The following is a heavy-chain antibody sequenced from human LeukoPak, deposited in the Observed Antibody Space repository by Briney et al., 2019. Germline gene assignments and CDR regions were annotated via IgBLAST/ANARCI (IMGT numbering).Heavy chain of an antibody. D-gene: IGHD2-2*01. Sequence: GVSLRLSCAASGFTFSSYAMNWVRQAPGKGLEWVSSISDTGGTTYYTDSVKGRFTISRDNSKNTLYLQMNSLRAEDTAVYYCARKYCTSTKCYHVDYWGQGTLVTVSS. J-gene: IGHJ4*02. V-gene: IGHV3-23*01. CDR2: ISDTGGTT. CDR1: GFTFSSYA. CDR3: ARKYCTSTKCYHVDY.